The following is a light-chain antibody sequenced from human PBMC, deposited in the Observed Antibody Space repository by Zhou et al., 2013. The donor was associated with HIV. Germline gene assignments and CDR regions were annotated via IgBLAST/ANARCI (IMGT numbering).Light chain of an antibody. J-gene: IGKJ3*01. Sequence: EIVMTQSPGTLSVSPGERVTLSCRASQSVFSNLAWYQQKPGQAPSLLIYDTSTRATGIPARFSGSGSGTEFTLTISRLEPEDFAVYYCQQHGTSPPFTFGPGTKVEI. CDR3: QQHGTSPPFT. V-gene: IGKV3-15*01. CDR2: DTS. CDR1: QSVFSN.